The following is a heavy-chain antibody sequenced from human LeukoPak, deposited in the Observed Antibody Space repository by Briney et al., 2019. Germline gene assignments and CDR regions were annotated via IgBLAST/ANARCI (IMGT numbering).Heavy chain of an antibody. CDR3: ARANTAYDY. Sequence: SETLSLTCTVSGGSVTNDNYFWSWTRQPPGEGLEWIAYIYYSGSTYYNPSLKSRVTISVDTSKNQFSLKLSSVTAADTAVYYCARANTAYDYWGQGTLVTVSS. CDR2: IYYSGST. J-gene: IGHJ4*02. D-gene: IGHD5-18*01. V-gene: IGHV4-30-4*01. CDR1: GGSVTNDNYF.